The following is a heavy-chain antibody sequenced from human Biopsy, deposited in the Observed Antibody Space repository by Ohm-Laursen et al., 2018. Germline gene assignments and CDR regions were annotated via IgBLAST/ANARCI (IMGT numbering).Heavy chain of an antibody. D-gene: IGHD5-18*01. CDR2: IFYDGSNT. Sequence: SLRLSCAASGFPFSNAWMTWVRQAPGKGLEWVAFIFYDGSNTYYADSVKGRFTISRDNSRDTLYLQMSSLRAEDTAVYYCAKDRYNYTPIGGFSMDVWDQGTTVTVSS. J-gene: IGHJ6*02. V-gene: IGHV3-30*18. CDR1: GFPFSNAW. CDR3: AKDRYNYTPIGGFSMDV.